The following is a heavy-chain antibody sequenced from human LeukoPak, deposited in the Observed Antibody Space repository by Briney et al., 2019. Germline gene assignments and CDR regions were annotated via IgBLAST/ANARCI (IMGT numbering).Heavy chain of an antibody. Sequence: GGSLRLSCAASGFTFTSYAMNWVRQAPGKGLEWVSYISSSSSTIYYADSVRGRFTIPRDTAKNSLYLQMNSLRDEDTAVYYCARGYYGDYFLDYWGQGTLVTVSS. CDR1: GFTFTSYA. CDR2: ISSSSSTI. J-gene: IGHJ4*02. D-gene: IGHD4-17*01. CDR3: ARGYYGDYFLDY. V-gene: IGHV3-48*02.